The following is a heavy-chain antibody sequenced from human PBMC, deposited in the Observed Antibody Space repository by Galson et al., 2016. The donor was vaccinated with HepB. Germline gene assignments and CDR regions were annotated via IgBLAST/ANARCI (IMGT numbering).Heavy chain of an antibody. J-gene: IGHJ4*02. CDR2: ISSSGTTI. CDR1: GFTFSSHA. V-gene: IGHV3-48*03. D-gene: IGHD6-13*01. Sequence: SLRLSCAASGFTFSSHAMNWVRQAPGKGLEWVSYISSSGTTIYYADSVKGRFTISRDNAKNSPYLQMNSLRAEDTAVYYCARDQTHGDSRTWYDALDYWGRGILVTVSS. CDR3: ARDQTHGDSRTWYDALDY.